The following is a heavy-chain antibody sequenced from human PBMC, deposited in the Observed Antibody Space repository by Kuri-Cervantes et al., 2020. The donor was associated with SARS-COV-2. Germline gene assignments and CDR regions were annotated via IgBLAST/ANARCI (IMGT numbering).Heavy chain of an antibody. CDR2: ISAYNGNT. J-gene: IGHJ4*02. V-gene: IGHV1-18*01. CDR3: SAAGYSNTWSRDVDY. CDR1: GGTFSSYA. Sequence: ASVKVSCRASGGTFSSYAISWVRQAPGQGLEWMGWISAYNGNTNYAQKLQGRVTMTTDTSTSTAYMELRSLRSEDTAVYYCSAAGYSNTWSRDVDYWGQGTLVTVSS. D-gene: IGHD6-13*01.